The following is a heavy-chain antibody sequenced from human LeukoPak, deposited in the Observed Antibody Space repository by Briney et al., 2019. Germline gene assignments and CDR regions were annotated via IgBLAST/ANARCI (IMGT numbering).Heavy chain of an antibody. V-gene: IGHV4-59*12. Sequence: SETLSLTCTVSGDSISSYYWSWIRQPPGKGLEWIGNLHYSGSTNYNPSLKSRVTLSVDTSKNQFSLKLSSVTAADTAIYYCARDFSSSSTVYYYYYMDVWGKGTTVTVSS. J-gene: IGHJ6*03. CDR1: GDSISSYY. D-gene: IGHD6-6*01. CDR2: LHYSGST. CDR3: ARDFSSSSTVYYYYYMDV.